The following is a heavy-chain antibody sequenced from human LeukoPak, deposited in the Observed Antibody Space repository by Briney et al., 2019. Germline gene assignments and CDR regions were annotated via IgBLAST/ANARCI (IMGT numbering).Heavy chain of an antibody. Sequence: SETLSLTCAVYGGSFSGYYWSWIRQPPGKGLEWIGEINHSGSTNYNPSLKSRVTISVDTSKNQFSLKLSSVTAADTAVYYCARGRLTYYYDSSGFFLVRAGPNRAERNNNWFDPWGQGTLVTVSS. J-gene: IGHJ5*02. CDR2: INHSGST. D-gene: IGHD3-22*01. V-gene: IGHV4-34*01. CDR1: GGSFSGYY. CDR3: ARGRLTYYYDSSGFFLVRAGPNRAERNNNWFDP.